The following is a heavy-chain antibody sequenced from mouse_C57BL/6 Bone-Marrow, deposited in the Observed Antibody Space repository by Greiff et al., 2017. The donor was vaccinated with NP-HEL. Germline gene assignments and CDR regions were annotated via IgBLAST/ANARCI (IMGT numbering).Heavy chain of an antibody. D-gene: IGHD1-1*01. Sequence: QVQLQQSGAELMKPGASVKLSCKATGYTFTGYWIEWVKQRPGHGLEWIGEILPGSCSTNYNEKFKGKATFTADTSSNTAYMQLSSLTTEDSAIYYCARSLYYYGSSYRMDYWGQGTSVTVSS. J-gene: IGHJ4*01. V-gene: IGHV1-9*01. CDR3: ARSLYYYGSSYRMDY. CDR2: ILPGSCST. CDR1: GYTFTGYW.